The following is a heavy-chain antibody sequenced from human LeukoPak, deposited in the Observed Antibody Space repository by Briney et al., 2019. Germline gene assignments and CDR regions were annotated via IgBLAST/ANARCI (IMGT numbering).Heavy chain of an antibody. D-gene: IGHD1-26*01. CDR2: ISSSSAYI. CDR3: ARGHSRSSQRTDAFDI. Sequence: GGSLRLSCAASGFTFSAYSMNWVRQAPGQGLEWVSSISSSSAYIYYADSLKGRFTVSRDNAKNSLYLQMNSLRAEDTAVYYCARGHSRSSQRTDAFDIWGQGTMVTVSS. CDR1: GFTFSAYS. J-gene: IGHJ3*02. V-gene: IGHV3-21*01.